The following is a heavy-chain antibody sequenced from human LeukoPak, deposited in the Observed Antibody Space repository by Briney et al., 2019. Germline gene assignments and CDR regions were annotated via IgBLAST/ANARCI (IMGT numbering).Heavy chain of an antibody. V-gene: IGHV3-21*01. Sequence: PGGSLRLSCAASGFTFSSYSMNWVRQAPGKGLEWVSSISSSSSYIYYADSVKGRFTISRDNAKNSLYLQMNSLRAEDTAVYYCARGRASLYASFSDYWGQGTLVTVSS. CDR3: ARGRASLYASFSDY. J-gene: IGHJ4*02. CDR2: ISSSSSYI. CDR1: GFTFSSYS. D-gene: IGHD2/OR15-2a*01.